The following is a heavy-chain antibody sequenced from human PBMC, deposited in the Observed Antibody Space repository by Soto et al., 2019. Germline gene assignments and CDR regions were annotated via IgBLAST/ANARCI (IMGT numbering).Heavy chain of an antibody. D-gene: IGHD5-12*01. Sequence: SETLSLTCTVSGGSISSSSYYWGWIRQPPGKGLEWIGSIYYSGSTYYNPSLKSRVTISVDTSKNQFSLKLSSVTAADTAVYYCARLGYSGYDWGQGTLVTVSS. CDR1: GGSISSSSYY. CDR3: ARLGYSGYD. V-gene: IGHV4-39*07. CDR2: IYYSGST. J-gene: IGHJ4*02.